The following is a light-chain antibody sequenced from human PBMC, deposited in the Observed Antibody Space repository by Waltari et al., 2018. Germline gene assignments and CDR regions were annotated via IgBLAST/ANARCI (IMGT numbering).Light chain of an antibody. CDR2: DDT. V-gene: IGLV3-21*03. Sequence: SYVLTQPPSVSVAPGKTATITWGGNSIESKSVHWYQQKPGRAPVLVVYDDTDRPSGIPERFSGSNSGNTATLTISRVEAGDEADYYCQVWHNSRDVLFGGGTKLTVL. CDR1: SIESKS. CDR3: QVWHNSRDVL. J-gene: IGLJ2*01.